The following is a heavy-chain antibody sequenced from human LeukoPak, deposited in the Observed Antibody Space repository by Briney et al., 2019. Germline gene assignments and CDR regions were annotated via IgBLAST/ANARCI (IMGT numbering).Heavy chain of an antibody. D-gene: IGHD7-27*01. Sequence: GGSLRLSCAASGFTFSSYGMNWVRQAPGKGLEWVSYISSSGSTIYYADSVKGRFTISRDNAKNSLYLQMNSLRAEDTAVYYCARDLAGEGDYFDYWGQGTLVTVSS. CDR2: ISSSGSTI. J-gene: IGHJ4*02. V-gene: IGHV3-48*04. CDR3: ARDLAGEGDYFDY. CDR1: GFTFSSYG.